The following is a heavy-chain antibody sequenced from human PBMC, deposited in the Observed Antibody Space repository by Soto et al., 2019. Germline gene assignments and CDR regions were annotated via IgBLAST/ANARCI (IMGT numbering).Heavy chain of an antibody. CDR1: GFIFTSYS. D-gene: IGHD6-13*01. CDR3: ARDSGSSSDYYGMDV. Sequence: GGSLRLSCAASGFIFTSYSMNWVRQAPGKGLEWVSSISSSSSSYIYYADSVKGRFTISRDDAKNSLYLQMSSLRAEDTAVYYCARDSGSSSDYYGMDVWGQGTTVTVSS. CDR2: ISSSSSSYI. J-gene: IGHJ6*02. V-gene: IGHV3-21*01.